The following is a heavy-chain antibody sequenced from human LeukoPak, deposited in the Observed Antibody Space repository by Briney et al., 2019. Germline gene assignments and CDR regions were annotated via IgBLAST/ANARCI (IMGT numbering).Heavy chain of an antibody. D-gene: IGHD3-16*01. CDR1: GFTFSNAW. Sequence: GGSLRLSCAASGFTFSNAWMSWVRQAPGKGLEWVGRIKSKIDGGTTDYAAPVKGSFTISRDDSKNTLYLQMNSLKTEDTAVYYCTTDGGRKSRPYHFDYWGQGTLVTVSS. V-gene: IGHV3-15*01. CDR2: IKSKIDGGTT. CDR3: TTDGGRKSRPYHFDY. J-gene: IGHJ4*02.